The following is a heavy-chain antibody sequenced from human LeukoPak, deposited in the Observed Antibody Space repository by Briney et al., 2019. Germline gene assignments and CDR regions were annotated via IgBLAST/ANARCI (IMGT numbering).Heavy chain of an antibody. CDR1: GFTFSSYA. V-gene: IGHV3-23*01. Sequence: GGSLRLSCAASGFTFSSYAMSWVRQAPGKGLEWVSTISGSGGSTYCADSVKGRFTISRDNSKNTLYLQMTNLRVDDTALYYCAIDPNWETHNWGQGVLVTVSS. J-gene: IGHJ4*02. D-gene: IGHD7-27*01. CDR2: ISGSGGST. CDR3: AIDPNWETHN.